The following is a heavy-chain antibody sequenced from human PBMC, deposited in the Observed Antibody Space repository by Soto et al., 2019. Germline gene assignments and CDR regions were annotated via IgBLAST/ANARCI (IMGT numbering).Heavy chain of an antibody. CDR2: INHSGST. J-gene: IGHJ5*02. V-gene: IGHV4-39*07. D-gene: IGHD2-15*01. CDR3: ARRSGGNPYLAKYNWFDP. Sequence: ASETLSLTCTVSGGSFSSSSYYWGWIRQPPGKGLEWIGEINHSGSTNYNPSLKSRVTISVDTSKNQFSLKLSSVTAADTAVYYCARRSGGNPYLAKYNWFDPWGQGTLVTVSS. CDR1: GGSFSSSSYY.